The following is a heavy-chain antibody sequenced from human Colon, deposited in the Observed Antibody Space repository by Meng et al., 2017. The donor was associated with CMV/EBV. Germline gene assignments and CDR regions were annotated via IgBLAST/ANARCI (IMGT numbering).Heavy chain of an antibody. V-gene: IGHV3-53*01. CDR3: ARVGVDTALAFDH. CDR1: GFPVSGNY. CDR2: LQTAGST. D-gene: IGHD5-18*01. Sequence: GGSLRLSCAVSGFPVSGNYMAWVRQAPGRGLQWVSVLQTAGSTYYADAVKGRFIISRDNSKNTVYLQMNRVTAEDAAVYYCARVGVDTALAFDHWGQGTLVTVSS. J-gene: IGHJ4*02.